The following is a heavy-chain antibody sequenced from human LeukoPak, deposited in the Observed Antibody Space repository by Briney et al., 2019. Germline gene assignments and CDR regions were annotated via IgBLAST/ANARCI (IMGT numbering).Heavy chain of an antibody. J-gene: IGHJ6*03. D-gene: IGHD3-3*01. CDR1: GFTFSSYV. V-gene: IGHV3-20*04. CDR2: ISGSGGST. Sequence: PGGSLRLSCAASGFTFSSYVMNWVRQAPGKGLEWVSGISGSGGSTVYADSVKGRFTISRDNAKNSLYLQMNSLRAEDTALYYCARRPGGPPQYYDFWSARGFRPAYYYMDVWGKGTTVTVSS. CDR3: ARRPGGPPQYYDFWSARGFRPAYYYMDV.